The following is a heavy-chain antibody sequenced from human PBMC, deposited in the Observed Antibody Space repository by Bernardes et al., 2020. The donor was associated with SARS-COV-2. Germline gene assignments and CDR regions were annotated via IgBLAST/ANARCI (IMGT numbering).Heavy chain of an antibody. J-gene: IGHJ1*01. V-gene: IGHV3-11*03. CDR3: ATWWCSGGSCRGYLQH. D-gene: IGHD2-15*01. Sequence: GSLRLSCAGSGFTFSDYTMSWIRQPPGKGLEWVAHISLSAAYTNYADPVKGRFTISRDNAKNALYLQMDRLRAEDTAVHYCATWWCSGGSCRGYLQHWGQGTQVTVSS. CDR2: ISLSAAYT. CDR1: GFTFSDYT.